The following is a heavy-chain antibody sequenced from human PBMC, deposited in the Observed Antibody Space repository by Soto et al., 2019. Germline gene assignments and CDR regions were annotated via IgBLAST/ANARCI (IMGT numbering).Heavy chain of an antibody. CDR2: IYRYGST. V-gene: IGHV4-4*02. CDR1: GGSLSSCNW. Sequence: QVQLQESGPRLVKPSGTLSLTCAVYGGSLSSCNWWSWVRQPPGKGREWIGEIYRYGSTSYNPSLKRRGTIAVEKSKNHIPPKMTALTAADTAVYFCSGGGRPGQIDWFDPWGQGILVTVSS. D-gene: IGHD2-21*01. CDR3: SGGGRPGQIDWFDP. J-gene: IGHJ5*02.